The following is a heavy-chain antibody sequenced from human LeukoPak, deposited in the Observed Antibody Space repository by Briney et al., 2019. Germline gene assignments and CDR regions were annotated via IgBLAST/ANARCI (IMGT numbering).Heavy chain of an antibody. CDR2: INHSGST. Sequence: SETLSLTCAVYGGSFSGYYWSWIRQPPGKGLEWIGEINHSGSTNYNPSLKGRVTISVDTSKNQFSLKLSSVTAADTAVYYCARGLKRRITMVRGVIINRWFDPWGQGTLVTVSS. V-gene: IGHV4-34*01. CDR1: GGSFSGYY. D-gene: IGHD3-10*01. J-gene: IGHJ5*02. CDR3: ARGLKRRITMVRGVIINRWFDP.